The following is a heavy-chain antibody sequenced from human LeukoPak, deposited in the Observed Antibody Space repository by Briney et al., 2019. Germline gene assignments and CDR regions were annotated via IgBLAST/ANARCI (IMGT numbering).Heavy chain of an antibody. J-gene: IGHJ5*02. D-gene: IGHD6-19*01. Sequence: SETLSLTCTVSGGSISSGSYYWSWIRQPAGKGLEWIGRIYTSGSTNYNPSLKSRVTISVDTSKNQFSLKLSSVTAADTAVYYCARRAEAVAGLNWFDPWGQGTLVTVSS. CDR2: IYTSGST. CDR1: GGSISSGSYY. V-gene: IGHV4-61*02. CDR3: ARRAEAVAGLNWFDP.